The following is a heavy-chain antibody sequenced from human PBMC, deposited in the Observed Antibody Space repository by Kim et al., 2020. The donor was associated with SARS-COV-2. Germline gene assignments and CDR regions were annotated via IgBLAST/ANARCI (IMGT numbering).Heavy chain of an antibody. CDR3: AKDLKIVVVPAAIQSPLDY. V-gene: IGHV3-23*01. CDR2: ISGSGGST. CDR1: GFTFSSYA. J-gene: IGHJ4*02. Sequence: GGSLRLSCAASGFTFSSYAMSWVRQAPGKGLEWVSAISGSGGSTYYADSVKGRFTISRDNSKNTLYLQMNSLRAEDTAVYYCAKDLKIVVVPAAIQSPLDYWGQGTLVTVSS. D-gene: IGHD2-2*02.